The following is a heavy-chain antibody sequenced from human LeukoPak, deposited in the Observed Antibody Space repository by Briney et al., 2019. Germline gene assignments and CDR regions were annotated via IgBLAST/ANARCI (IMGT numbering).Heavy chain of an antibody. Sequence: GGSLRLSCAASGFTVSSNYMSWVRQAPGKGLEWVSVIYSGGSTYYADSVKGRFTISRDNSKNTLYLQMNSLRAEDTAVYYCARGLQALGYCSGGSCYLFDYWGQGTLVTVSS. CDR2: IYSGGST. V-gene: IGHV3-53*01. J-gene: IGHJ4*02. D-gene: IGHD2-15*01. CDR1: GFTVSSNY. CDR3: ARGLQALGYCSGGSCYLFDY.